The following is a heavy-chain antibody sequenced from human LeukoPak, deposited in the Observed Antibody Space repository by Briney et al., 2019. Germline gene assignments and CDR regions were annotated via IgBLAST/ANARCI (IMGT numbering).Heavy chain of an antibody. CDR1: GGSISSSSYY. Sequence: PSETLSLTCTVSGGSISSSSYYWGWIRQPPGKGLEWIGSIYYSGSTYYNPSLKSRVTISVDTSKTQFSLKLNSVTAADTAVYYCARTWKPVPFDYWGQGTLVTVSS. CDR3: ARTWKPVPFDY. CDR2: IYYSGST. D-gene: IGHD1-14*01. J-gene: IGHJ4*02. V-gene: IGHV4-39*01.